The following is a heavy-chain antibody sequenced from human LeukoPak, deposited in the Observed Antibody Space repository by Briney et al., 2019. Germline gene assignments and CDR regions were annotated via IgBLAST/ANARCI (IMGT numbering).Heavy chain of an antibody. CDR1: GYTFTSYD. J-gene: IGHJ6*02. D-gene: IGHD3-3*01. Sequence: ASVKVSCKASGYTFTSYDINWVRQATGQGLEWMGWMNPNSGNTGYAQKFQGRVTMTRNTSISTAYMELSSLRSEDTAVYYCARFLEWLSYYYYGMDVWGQGTTVTVSS. CDR3: ARFLEWLSYYYYGMDV. CDR2: MNPNSGNT. V-gene: IGHV1-8*01.